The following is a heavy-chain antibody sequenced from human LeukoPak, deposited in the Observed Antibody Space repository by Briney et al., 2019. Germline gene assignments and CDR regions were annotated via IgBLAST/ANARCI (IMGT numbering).Heavy chain of an antibody. CDR1: GYSISSGYY. CDR2: IYHSGST. J-gene: IGHJ5*02. V-gene: IGHV4-38-2*02. Sequence: PSETLSLTCTVSGYSISSGYYWGWIRQPPGKGLEWIGSIYHSGSTYYNPSLKSRVTISVDTSKNQFSLKLNSVTAADTAVYYCARDRGAWGFDPWGQGTLVTVSS. CDR3: ARDRGAWGFDP. D-gene: IGHD3-10*01.